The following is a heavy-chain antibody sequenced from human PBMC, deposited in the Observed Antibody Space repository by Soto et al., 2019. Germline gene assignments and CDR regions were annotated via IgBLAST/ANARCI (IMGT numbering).Heavy chain of an antibody. CDR2: IIPILGIA. J-gene: IGHJ4*02. CDR1: GGTFSSYT. D-gene: IGHD2-15*01. CDR3: ATQAYCSGGSCYPDY. V-gene: IGHV1-69*02. Sequence: QVQLVQSGAEVKKPGSSVKVSCKASGGTFSSYTISWVRQATGQGLEWMGRIIPILGIANYAQKFQGRVTITADKSTSTAYMELSSLRAEDTAVYYCATQAYCSGGSCYPDYWGQGTLVTVSS.